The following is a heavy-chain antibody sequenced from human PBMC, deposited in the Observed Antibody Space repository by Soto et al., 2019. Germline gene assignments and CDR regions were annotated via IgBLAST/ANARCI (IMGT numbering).Heavy chain of an antibody. CDR2: IIPIFGTA. V-gene: IGHV1-69*13. D-gene: IGHD2-21*01. Sequence: ASVKVSCKASGGTFSSYAISWVRQAPGQGLEWMGGIIPIFGTANYAQKFQGRVTITADESTSTAYMELSSLRSEDTAVYYCARTPTYGMDVWGQGTTVTVSS. CDR3: ARTPTYGMDV. J-gene: IGHJ6*02. CDR1: GGTFSSYA.